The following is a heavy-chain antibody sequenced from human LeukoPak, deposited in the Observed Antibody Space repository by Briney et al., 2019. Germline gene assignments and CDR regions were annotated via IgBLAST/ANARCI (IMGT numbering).Heavy chain of an antibody. V-gene: IGHV3-23*01. CDR1: GFTLINYA. D-gene: IGHD1-26*01. CDR3: ASPKGGRYHEGFVY. Sequence: PGGSLRLSCAASGFTLINYAMSWVRQAPGKGLEWVSAVSDSGGNTYYADSVKGRFTISRDNSKNTLYLQMNSLRAEDTAVYYCASPKGGRYHEGFVYWGQGTLVTVSS. CDR2: VSDSGGNT. J-gene: IGHJ4*02.